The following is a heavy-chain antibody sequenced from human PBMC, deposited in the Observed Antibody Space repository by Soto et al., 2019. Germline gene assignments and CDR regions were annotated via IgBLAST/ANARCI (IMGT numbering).Heavy chain of an antibody. D-gene: IGHD5-18*01. CDR2: ISGSDGMT. CDR3: AKGVSQYTPLALFDY. Sequence: GGSLRLSCAASGFTFSSYAMSWVRQAPGKGLEWVSTISGSDGMTYSTDSVKGRFTISRDNSRNTAYLQMNSLRVEDTAVYYCAKGVSQYTPLALFDYWGRGTLVTVSS. V-gene: IGHV3-23*01. J-gene: IGHJ4*02. CDR1: GFTFSSYA.